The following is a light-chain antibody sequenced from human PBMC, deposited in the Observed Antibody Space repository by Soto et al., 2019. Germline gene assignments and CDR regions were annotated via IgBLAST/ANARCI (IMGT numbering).Light chain of an antibody. CDR3: QQSYGTPIT. CDR1: QGISSY. Sequence: ALRMTQSPFSLSASVGDRVTITCWASQGISSYLAWYQQKPAKAPKLFIYYASSLQSGVPSRLSGSGSGTDYTLTITSLQPEDFATYYCQQSYGTPITFGQGTRLEIK. J-gene: IGKJ5*01. V-gene: IGKV1D-43*01. CDR2: YAS.